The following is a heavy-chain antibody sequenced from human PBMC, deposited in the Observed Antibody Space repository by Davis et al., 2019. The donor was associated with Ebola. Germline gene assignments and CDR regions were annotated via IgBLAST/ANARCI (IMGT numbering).Heavy chain of an antibody. CDR1: GIAFSSSG. J-gene: IGHJ6*03. D-gene: IGHD3-22*01. CDR2: TSYDGSNK. Sequence: PGGSLRLSCAASGIAFSSSGMHWVRQAPGKGLEWVAATSYDGSNKYYADSVKGRFTISRDNSGDTLYLQMNSLKTEDTAVYYCTRVSRYYDSSGGYYYYYMDVWGKGTTVTVSS. CDR3: TRVSRYYDSSGGYYYYYMDV. V-gene: IGHV3-30*03.